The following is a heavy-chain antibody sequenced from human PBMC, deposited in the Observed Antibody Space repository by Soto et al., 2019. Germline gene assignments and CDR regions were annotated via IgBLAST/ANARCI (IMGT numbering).Heavy chain of an antibody. J-gene: IGHJ4*02. CDR2: IYSGGST. D-gene: IGHD5-18*01. CDR1: GFTVSSNY. CDR3: ASSRGYSYGYGYYFDY. V-gene: IGHV3-53*01. Sequence: GESLKISCAASGFTVSSNYMSWVRQAPGKGLEWVSVIYSGGSTYYADSVKGRFTISRDNSKNTLYLQMNSLRAEDTAVYYCASSRGYSYGYGYYFDYWGQGTLVTVSS.